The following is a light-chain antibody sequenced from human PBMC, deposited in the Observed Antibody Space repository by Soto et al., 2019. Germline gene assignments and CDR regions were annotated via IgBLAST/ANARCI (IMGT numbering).Light chain of an antibody. CDR2: GVS. CDR3: QYYNTFSGT. J-gene: IGKJ1*01. CDR1: QSISKF. Sequence: DIQMTQSPSSLSASVGDRFTITCRTSQSISKFLNWYQQQPGKAPKLLVYGVSSLETGVPSRFSGSGSGTEFALTISSLQPDDFATYYCQYYNTFSGTFGQGTKVDIK. V-gene: IGKV1-5*01.